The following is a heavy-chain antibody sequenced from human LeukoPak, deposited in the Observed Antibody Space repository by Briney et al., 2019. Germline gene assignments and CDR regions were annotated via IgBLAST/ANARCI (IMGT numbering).Heavy chain of an antibody. CDR3: ARGGDWANDY. Sequence: GGSLILSCAASGFTFSSYSMNWVRQAPGKGLEWVSSISGSSYYIYYADSLKGRFTISRDNAKNSLYLQMNNLRAADTAVYYCARGGDWANDYWGQGTLVTVSS. V-gene: IGHV3-21*01. J-gene: IGHJ4*02. D-gene: IGHD2-21*02. CDR2: ISGSSYYI. CDR1: GFTFSSYS.